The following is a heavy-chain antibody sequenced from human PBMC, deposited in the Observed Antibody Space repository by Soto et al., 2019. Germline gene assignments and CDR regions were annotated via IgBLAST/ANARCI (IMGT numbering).Heavy chain of an antibody. D-gene: IGHD2-8*01. J-gene: IGHJ4*02. CDR3: ARDRRTMLEAGATFDY. Sequence: QVQLVQSGAELKKPGSSVKVSCKVSGVTLSSYAISWVRQAPGQGLEWMGGSIPIFGTANHAHNFQGRVTFTADESTSTVYMELSGLRFEDTATYYCARDRRTMLEAGATFDYWGQGTLVTVSS. CDR1: GVTLSSYA. V-gene: IGHV1-69*01. CDR2: SIPIFGTA.